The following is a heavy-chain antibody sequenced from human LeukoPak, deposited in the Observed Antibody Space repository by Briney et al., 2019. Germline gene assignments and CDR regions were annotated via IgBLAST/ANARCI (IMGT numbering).Heavy chain of an antibody. CDR1: GASVSSGSYY. CDR2: INHSGST. Sequence: SETLSLTCNVSGASVSSGSYYWSWIRQPPGKGLEWIGEINHSGSTNYNPSLKSRVTISVDTSKNQFSLKLSSVTAADTAVYYCARGQGYWGQGTLVTVSS. CDR3: ARGQGY. V-gene: IGHV4-61*01. J-gene: IGHJ4*02.